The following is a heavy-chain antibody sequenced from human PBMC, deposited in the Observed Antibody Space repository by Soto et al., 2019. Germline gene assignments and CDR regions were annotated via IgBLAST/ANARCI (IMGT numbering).Heavy chain of an antibody. Sequence: PGGSLRLSCAASGFTVSSNYMSWVRQAPGKGLEWVSVIYSGGSTYYADSVKGRFTISRDNSKNTLYLQMNSLRAEDTAVYYCARDLHPYSSSWYDYYYGMDVWGQGTTVTVSS. CDR3: ARDLHPYSSSWYDYYYGMDV. CDR2: IYSGGST. D-gene: IGHD6-13*01. CDR1: GFTVSSNY. V-gene: IGHV3-53*01. J-gene: IGHJ6*02.